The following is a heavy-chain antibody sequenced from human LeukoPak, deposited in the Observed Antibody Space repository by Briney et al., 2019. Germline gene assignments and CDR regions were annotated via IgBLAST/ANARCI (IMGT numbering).Heavy chain of an antibody. D-gene: IGHD6-25*01. CDR2: IGTSSTTI. CDR3: ARFVAGGSYYYYVDV. CDR1: GFTFSSYT. V-gene: IGHV3-48*01. J-gene: IGHJ6*03. Sequence: GGSLRLSCAASGFTFSSYTMNWVRQPPGKGLEWVSNIGTSSTTIYYADSVKGRFTISRDNAKNSLYLQMNSLRADDTAVYYCARFVAGGSYYYYVDVWGKGTTVTVSS.